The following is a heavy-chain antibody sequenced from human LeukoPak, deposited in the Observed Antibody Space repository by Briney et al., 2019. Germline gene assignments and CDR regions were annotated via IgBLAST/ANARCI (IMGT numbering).Heavy chain of an antibody. Sequence: PSETLSLTCTVSGGPISRGSHYWSWIRQPAGKGLEWIGRIYTSGSTKYNPSLKGRVTISLDTSKNQFSLNLRSVTAADTAVYYCARMGELWFGGTYYMDVWGKGTAVTVSS. V-gene: IGHV4-61*02. D-gene: IGHD3-10*01. CDR1: GGPISRGSHY. J-gene: IGHJ6*03. CDR2: IYTSGST. CDR3: ARMGELWFGGTYYMDV.